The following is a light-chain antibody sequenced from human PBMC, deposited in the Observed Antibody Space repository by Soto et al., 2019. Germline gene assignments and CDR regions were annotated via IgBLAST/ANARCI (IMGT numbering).Light chain of an antibody. V-gene: IGKV3-11*01. CDR3: QQRSNWPLT. CDR2: DAS. Sequence: EILLTQSPATRSLSPGERATLSCRASQSVSRYLAWYQQTHGQAPRILIYDASNRDIGIPARFSGIGSWTDCTLPLSRLEPEDVEVDYCQQRSNWPLTFGGGTKVDIK. CDR1: QSVSRY. J-gene: IGKJ4*01.